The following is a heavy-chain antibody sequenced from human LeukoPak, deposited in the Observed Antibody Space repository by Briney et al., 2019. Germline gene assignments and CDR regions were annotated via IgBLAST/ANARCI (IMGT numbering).Heavy chain of an antibody. Sequence: ASVKVSCKASGYTFTGYYMHWVRQAPGQGLEWMGWINPNSGGTNYAQKFQGRVTMTRDTSISTAYMELSRLTSDDTAVYYCARLPLQGSTWRVVDYWGQGTLVTVSS. V-gene: IGHV1-2*02. CDR2: INPNSGGT. CDR3: ARLPLQGSTWRVVDY. CDR1: GYTFTGYY. J-gene: IGHJ4*02. D-gene: IGHD2-15*01.